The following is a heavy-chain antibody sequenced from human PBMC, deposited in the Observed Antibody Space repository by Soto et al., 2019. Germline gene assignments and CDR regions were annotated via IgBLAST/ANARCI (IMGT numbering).Heavy chain of an antibody. CDR2: ISGSGGST. CDR1: GVSVNSYA. J-gene: IGHJ6*02. V-gene: IGHV3-23*01. D-gene: IGHD5-18*01. CDR3: AKAGGYSFPLDVGF. Sequence: GGSLRLSCAASGVSVNSYAMSGVRKDQGKGQEWVSAISGSGGSTYYAVSVKGRFTISRDNSKNTLYLQMNSLRAEDTAVYYCAKAGGYSFPLDVGFWGQGTTVTVSS.